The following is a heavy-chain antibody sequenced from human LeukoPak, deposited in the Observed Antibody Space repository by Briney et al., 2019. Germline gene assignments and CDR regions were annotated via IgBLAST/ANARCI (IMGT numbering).Heavy chain of an antibody. CDR2: IYHSGST. V-gene: IGHV4-4*07. CDR1: GGSISSYY. Sequence: KSSETLSLTCTVSGGSISSYYWSWIRQPAGKGLEWIGSIYHSGSTYYNPPLKSRVTISLDTSENQFSLKLSSVTAADTAVYYCARDLYSSGWGYFDYWGQGTLVTVSS. CDR3: ARDLYSSGWGYFDY. J-gene: IGHJ4*02. D-gene: IGHD6-19*01.